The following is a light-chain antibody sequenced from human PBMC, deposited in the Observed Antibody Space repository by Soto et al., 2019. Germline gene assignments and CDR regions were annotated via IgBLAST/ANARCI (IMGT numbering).Light chain of an antibody. Sequence: EIVMTRSPATLSVSPGERATLSCRASQTISNNLAWYQQKPGQAPRLLIYGASTRATDIPARFSGSGSGTQFTLTISSLQSEDFGTYLCQQYNAWPGTFGQGTKVEIK. J-gene: IGKJ1*01. CDR1: QTISNN. CDR2: GAS. CDR3: QQYNAWPGT. V-gene: IGKV3-15*01.